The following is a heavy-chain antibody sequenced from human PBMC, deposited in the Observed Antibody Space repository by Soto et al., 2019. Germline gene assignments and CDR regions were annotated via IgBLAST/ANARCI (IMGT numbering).Heavy chain of an antibody. CDR2: IRYDGSNK. CDR3: AKDVSRSHYGILRY. J-gene: IGHJ4*02. D-gene: IGHD1-26*01. CDR1: VFTFSSYG. V-gene: IGHV3-30*18. Sequence: EGSLRLSCAASVFTFSSYGMHCVRHSPGKGLEWVAGIRYDGSNKYYADSVKGRFTISRDNSKNTLYLQMNSLRAEDTAVYYYAKDVSRSHYGILRYWGQATLVSVS.